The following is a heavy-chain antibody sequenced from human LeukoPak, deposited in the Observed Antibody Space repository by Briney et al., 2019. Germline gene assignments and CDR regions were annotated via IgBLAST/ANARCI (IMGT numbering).Heavy chain of an antibody. CDR3: AKNRGGGYYSGSDY. Sequence: AGGSLRLSCAASGFTFSSYSMNWVRQAPGKGLEWVSAVRGGDAGTSYADSVKGRFTISRDNSKNTLYLQMNSLRADDTAVYYCAKNRGGGYYSGSDYWGQGTLVTVSS. J-gene: IGHJ4*02. D-gene: IGHD1-26*01. CDR1: GFTFSSYS. CDR2: VRGGDAGT. V-gene: IGHV3-23*01.